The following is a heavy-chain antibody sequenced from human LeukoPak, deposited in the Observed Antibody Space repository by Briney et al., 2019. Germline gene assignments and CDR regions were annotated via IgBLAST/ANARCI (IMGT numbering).Heavy chain of an antibody. D-gene: IGHD1-1*01. J-gene: IGHJ4*02. CDR2: IHYSGST. V-gene: IGHV4-39*01. CDR1: GGSISSSSYY. CDR3: ARWVPQQNYYFDY. Sequence: PSETLSLTCTVSGGSISSSSYYWGWIRQPPGQGLEWIGSIHYSGSTHYNPSLKSRVTISVDTSKDQFSLKLSSVTAADTAVYYCARWVPQQNYYFDYWGQGTLVTVSS.